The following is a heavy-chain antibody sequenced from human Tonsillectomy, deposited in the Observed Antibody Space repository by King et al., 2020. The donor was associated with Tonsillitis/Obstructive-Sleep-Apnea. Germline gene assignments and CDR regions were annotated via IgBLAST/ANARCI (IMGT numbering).Heavy chain of an antibody. Sequence: QLVQSGAEVKKPGASVKVSCKASGYTFTSYGISWVRQAPGQGLEWMGWISAYNGNTNYAQKLQGRDTMTTDTSTSTAYMELRSLRTDDTAVYYCARRPSFGVVILVDAFDIWGQGTMVTVSS. D-gene: IGHD3-3*01. J-gene: IGHJ3*02. CDR3: ARRPSFGVVILVDAFDI. CDR2: ISAYNGNT. V-gene: IGHV1-18*01. CDR1: GYTFTSYG.